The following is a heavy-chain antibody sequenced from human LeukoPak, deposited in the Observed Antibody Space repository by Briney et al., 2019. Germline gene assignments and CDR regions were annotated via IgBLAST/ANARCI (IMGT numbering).Heavy chain of an antibody. V-gene: IGHV4-59*12. J-gene: IGHJ4*02. D-gene: IGHD6-19*01. CDR2: IYYSGST. CDR3: ARAVSGRFDY. Sequence: SETLSLTCNVSGGSISSYYWSWIRQPPGKGLEWIGYIYYSGSTNYNPSLKSRVTILVDTSKNQFSLKLSSVTAADTAIYYCARAVSGRFDYWGQGTLVTVSS. CDR1: GGSISSYY.